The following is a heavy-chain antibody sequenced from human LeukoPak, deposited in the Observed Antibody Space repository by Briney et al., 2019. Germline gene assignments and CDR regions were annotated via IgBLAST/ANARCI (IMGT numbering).Heavy chain of an antibody. CDR1: GYTFTSYG. J-gene: IGHJ4*02. CDR2: IIPILGIA. D-gene: IGHD3-22*01. V-gene: IGHV1-69*04. CDR3: ARVGYYYDSSGYSDY. Sequence: SVKVSCKASGYTFTSYGISWVRQAPGQGLEWMGRIIPILGIANYAQKFQGRVTITADKSTSTAYMELSSLRSEDTAVYYCARVGYYYDSSGYSDYWGQGTLVTVSS.